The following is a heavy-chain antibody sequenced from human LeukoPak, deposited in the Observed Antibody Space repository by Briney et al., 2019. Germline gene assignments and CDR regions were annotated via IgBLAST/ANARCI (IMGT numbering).Heavy chain of an antibody. Sequence: GASVKVSCKASGYTFTGYYMHWVRQAPGQGLEWMGWINPNSGGTNYAQKFQGRVTMTRDTSISTAYMELSRLRSDDTAVYYCARRGGLWYNWNYDYFDYWGQGTLVTVSS. J-gene: IGHJ4*02. CDR3: ARRGGLWYNWNYDYFDY. V-gene: IGHV1-2*02. D-gene: IGHD1-7*01. CDR1: GYTFTGYY. CDR2: INPNSGGT.